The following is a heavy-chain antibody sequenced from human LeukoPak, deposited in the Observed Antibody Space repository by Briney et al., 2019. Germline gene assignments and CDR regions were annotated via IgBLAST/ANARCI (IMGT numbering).Heavy chain of an antibody. D-gene: IGHD6-19*01. CDR2: INSGGGT. J-gene: IGHJ4*02. V-gene: IGHV3-66*01. CDR1: GFTVSSNY. Sequence: GGSLRLSCAASGFTVSSNYMGWVRQAPGKGLEWVSFINSGGGTNFSHSFKGRFTISGDNSNNKMYIQMNSLRAEDTAVYYCARVAADSNGWYQFDSWGQGTLVTVSS. CDR3: ARVAADSNGWYQFDS.